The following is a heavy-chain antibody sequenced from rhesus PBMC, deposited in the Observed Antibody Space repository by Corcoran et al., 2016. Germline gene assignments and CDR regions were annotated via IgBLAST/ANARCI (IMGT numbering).Heavy chain of an antibody. J-gene: IGHJ4*01. CDR1: GGSFSSYW. Sequence: QVQLQESGPGLVKPSETLSLTCAVSGGSFSSYWWGWIRQPPGKGLEWIGRIYGSSETTAHHPSLTSPATISRDTSKSQFSLKLSAVTAAVTAVYYCARGGSGSLYFDYWGQGVLVTVSS. CDR2: IYGSSETT. V-gene: IGHV4-147*01. D-gene: IGHD6-25*01. CDR3: ARGGSGSLYFDY.